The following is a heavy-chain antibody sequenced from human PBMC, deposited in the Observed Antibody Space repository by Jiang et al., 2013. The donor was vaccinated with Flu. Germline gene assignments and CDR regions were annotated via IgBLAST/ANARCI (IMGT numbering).Heavy chain of an antibody. CDR3: AADRWVVVVPAAIPDAFDI. CDR1: GFTFTSSA. J-gene: IGHJ3*02. Sequence: EVKKPGTSVKVSCKASGFTFTSSAVQWVRQARGQRLEWIGWIVVGSGNTNYAQKFQERVTITRDMSTSTAYMELSSLRSEDTAVYYCAADRWVVVVPAAIPDAFDIWGQGTMVTVSS. V-gene: IGHV1-58*01. CDR2: IVVGSGNT. D-gene: IGHD2-2*01.